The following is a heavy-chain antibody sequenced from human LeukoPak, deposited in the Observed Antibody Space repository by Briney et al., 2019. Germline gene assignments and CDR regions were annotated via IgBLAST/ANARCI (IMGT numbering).Heavy chain of an antibody. Sequence: PGGSLRLSCAASGFTFSSYGMHWVRQAPGKGLEWVAFIRYDGSNKYYADSVKGRFTISRDNSKNTLYLQMNSLRAEDTAVYYCAKDETHLGTGDAFDIWGQGTMVTVSS. CDR3: AKDETHLGTGDAFDI. V-gene: IGHV3-30*02. CDR2: IRYDGSNK. CDR1: GFTFSSYG. D-gene: IGHD1-14*01. J-gene: IGHJ3*02.